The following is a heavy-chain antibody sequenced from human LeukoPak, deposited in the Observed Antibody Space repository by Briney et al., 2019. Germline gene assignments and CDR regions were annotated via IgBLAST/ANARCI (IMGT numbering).Heavy chain of an antibody. J-gene: IGHJ5*02. CDR3: ARGPNKSDGGNSGSAWFDP. V-gene: IGHV1-8*01. D-gene: IGHD4-23*01. CDR2: MNPNSGNT. CDR1: GYTFTTYD. Sequence: SVKVSCKASGYTFTTYDINWLRQATAQGLEWMGWMNPNSGNTGYAQKFQGRVTMTRNTSISTAYMELSSLRSEDTAVYYCARGPNKSDGGNSGSAWFDPWGQGTLVTVSS.